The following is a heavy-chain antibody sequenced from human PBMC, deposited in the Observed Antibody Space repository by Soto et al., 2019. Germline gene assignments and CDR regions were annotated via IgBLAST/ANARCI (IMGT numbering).Heavy chain of an antibody. CDR1: GGSISSSSYY. CDR2: IYYSVST. D-gene: IGHD6-13*01. CDR3: ARRDRIAAAGYY. J-gene: IGHJ4*02. Sequence: SETLSLTCTVSGGSISSSSYYWGWIRQPPGKGLEWIGSIYYSVSTYYNPSLKSRVTISVDTSKNQFSLKLSSVTAADTAVYYCARRDRIAAAGYYWGQGTLVTVSS. V-gene: IGHV4-39*01.